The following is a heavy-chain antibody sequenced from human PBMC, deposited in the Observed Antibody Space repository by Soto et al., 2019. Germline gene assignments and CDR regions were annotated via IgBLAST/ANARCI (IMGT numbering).Heavy chain of an antibody. V-gene: IGHV3-23*01. CDR3: SKAPLEIQTPPTWLYY. CDR1: GFTFSSYA. Sequence: GGSLRLSCAASGFTFSSYAMSWVRQAPGKGLEWVSAISGSGGSTYYADSVKGRFTISRDNSKNTLYLQMNSLRVEDTAVYYCSKAPLEIQTPPTWLYYWGQGTLLPVSS. J-gene: IGHJ4*02. CDR2: ISGSGGST. D-gene: IGHD1-7*01.